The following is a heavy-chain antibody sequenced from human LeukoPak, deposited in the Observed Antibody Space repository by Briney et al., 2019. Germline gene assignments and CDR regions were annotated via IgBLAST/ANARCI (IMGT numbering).Heavy chain of an antibody. CDR1: GGSISSSIYY. CDR3: ARVIAAAGTAYHFDY. J-gene: IGHJ4*02. D-gene: IGHD6-13*01. Sequence: KPSETLSLTCTVSGGSISSSIYYWGWIRQPPGKGLEWIGSIYYSGSTYYNPSLKSRVTISVDTSKNQFSLKLSSVTAADTAVYYCARVIAAAGTAYHFDYWGQGTLVTVSS. V-gene: IGHV4-39*07. CDR2: IYYSGST.